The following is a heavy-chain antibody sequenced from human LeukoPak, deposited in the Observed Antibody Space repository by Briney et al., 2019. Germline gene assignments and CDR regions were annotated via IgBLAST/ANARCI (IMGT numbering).Heavy chain of an antibody. CDR3: AKAPVTTCSGAYCYPFDY. D-gene: IGHD2-21*01. CDR2: ISGSGGNT. J-gene: IGHJ4*02. CDR1: GFTFSSYG. V-gene: IGHV3-23*01. Sequence: GGTLRLSCAASGFTFSSYGMSWVRQAPGKGLEWVSAISGSGGNTYHADSVKGRFTISRGSSKNTLYLQMNRLRAEDAAVYYCAKAPVTTCSGAYCYPFDYWGQGTLVTVSS.